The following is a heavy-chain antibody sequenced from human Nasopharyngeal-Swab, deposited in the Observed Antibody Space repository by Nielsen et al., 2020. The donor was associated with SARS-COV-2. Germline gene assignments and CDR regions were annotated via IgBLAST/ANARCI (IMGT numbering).Heavy chain of an antibody. Sequence: GESLKISCAASGFTFSSYSMNWVRQAPGKGLEWVSSITSSSSYIYYADSVKGRFTISRDNAKNSLYLQMNSLRDEDTAVYYCARGGYDYVWGSYPSGPSTFDYWGQGTLVTVSS. V-gene: IGHV3-21*01. CDR2: ITSSSSYI. CDR1: GFTFSSYS. D-gene: IGHD3-16*02. CDR3: ARGGYDYVWGSYPSGPSTFDY. J-gene: IGHJ4*02.